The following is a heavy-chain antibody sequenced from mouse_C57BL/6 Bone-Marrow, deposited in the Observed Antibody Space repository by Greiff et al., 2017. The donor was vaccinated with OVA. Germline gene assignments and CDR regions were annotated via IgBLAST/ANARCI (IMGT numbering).Heavy chain of an antibody. CDR2: IDPENGDT. V-gene: IGHV14-4*01. Sequence: VQLQQSGAELVRPGASVKLSCTASGFNIKDAYMHWVKQRPEQGLEWIGWIDPENGDTEYASKFQGKATITADTSSNTAYLQLSSLTSEDTAVYYCTTPFTTVVCPFAYWGQGTLVTVSA. CDR3: TTPFTTVVCPFAY. D-gene: IGHD1-1*01. J-gene: IGHJ3*01. CDR1: GFNIKDAY.